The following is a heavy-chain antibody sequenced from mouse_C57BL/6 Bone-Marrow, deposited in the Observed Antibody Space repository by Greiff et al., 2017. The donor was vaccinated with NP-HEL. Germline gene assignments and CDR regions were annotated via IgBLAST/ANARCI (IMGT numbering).Heavy chain of an antibody. Sequence: VQLQQSGTVLARLGASVKISCKASGYSFTSYYIHWVKQRPGQGLEWIGWIYPGSGNTKYNEKFKGKATLTADTSSSTAYMQLSSLTSEDSAVYYCARGLYYFDYWGQGTTLTVSS. CDR2: IYPGSGNT. CDR1: GYSFTSYY. J-gene: IGHJ2*01. CDR3: ARGLYYFDY. V-gene: IGHV1-66*01.